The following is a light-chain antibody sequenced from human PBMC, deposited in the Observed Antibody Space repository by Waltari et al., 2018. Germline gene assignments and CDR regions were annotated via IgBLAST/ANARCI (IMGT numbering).Light chain of an antibody. V-gene: IGLV2-14*03. CDR1: SSDVGGYNY. CDR3: SSYTSSSTVV. CDR2: DVN. J-gene: IGLJ2*01. Sequence: QSALPQPASVSGSPGQSITVSCTGTSSDVGGYNYVSCYQQHPGKAPKVMIYDVNNRPSGVTNRFSGSKSGNTASLTISGLQAEDEADYYCSSYTSSSTVVFGGGTKLTVL.